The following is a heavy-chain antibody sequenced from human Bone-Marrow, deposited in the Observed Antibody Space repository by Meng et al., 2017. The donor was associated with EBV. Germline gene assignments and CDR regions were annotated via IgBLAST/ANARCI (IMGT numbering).Heavy chain of an antibody. CDR2: LIPMSDAP. CDR3: ASESGRGFTPDY. D-gene: IGHD3-10*01. V-gene: IGHV1-69*01. CDR1: GGTFRSDA. Sequence: QVQLVQSGAEWKKPGSSVKASCKTSGGTFRSDAISWVRQAPGQGLEWMGGLIPMSDAPHYAQKFQGRVTITADESTSTHYMDLSGLRSEDTAVYYCASESGRGFTPDYWGQGTLVTVSS. J-gene: IGHJ4*02.